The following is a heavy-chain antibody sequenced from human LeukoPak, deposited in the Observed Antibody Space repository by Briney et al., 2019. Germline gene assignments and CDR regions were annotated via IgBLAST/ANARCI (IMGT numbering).Heavy chain of an antibody. D-gene: IGHD4-11*01. Sequence: SETLSLTCTVSGGSISSGDYYWSWIRQPPGKGLEWIGYIYYSGSTYYNPSLKSRATISVDTSMNQLSLKLSSVTAADTAVYYCASSLYSNYPFDYWGQGTLVTVSS. CDR1: GGSISSGDYY. V-gene: IGHV4-30-4*08. CDR3: ASSLYSNYPFDY. CDR2: IYYSGST. J-gene: IGHJ4*02.